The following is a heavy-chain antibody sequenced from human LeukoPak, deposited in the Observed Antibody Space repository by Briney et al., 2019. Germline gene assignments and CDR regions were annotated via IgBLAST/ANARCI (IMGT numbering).Heavy chain of an antibody. D-gene: IGHD3-22*01. Sequence: PGGSLRLSCAASGFTFSSYGLSWVRQAPGKGLEWVSSISSGSTYISYADSLKGRFTISRDNAKNSLYLQMNSLRAEDTAAYYCARGGSSGPYYFDYWGQGTLVTVSS. CDR3: ARGGSSGPYYFDY. CDR2: ISSGSTYI. J-gene: IGHJ4*02. V-gene: IGHV3-21*01. CDR1: GFTFSSYG.